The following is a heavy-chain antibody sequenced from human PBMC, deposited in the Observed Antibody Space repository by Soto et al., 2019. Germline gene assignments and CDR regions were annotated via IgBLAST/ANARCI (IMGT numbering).Heavy chain of an antibody. J-gene: IGHJ4*02. CDR1: GGSMGSYY. Sequence: ETLSLTCTVSGGSMGSYYWSWIRQPPGKGLEWLGYVSYSGSTKYSPSLNSRVTISVDTSKNQFSLNLASVTAADTAIYYCARVVAVAAMFYFDFSGQATLVTVSS. CDR3: ARVVAVAAMFYFDF. CDR2: VSYSGST. D-gene: IGHD6-19*01. V-gene: IGHV4-59*01.